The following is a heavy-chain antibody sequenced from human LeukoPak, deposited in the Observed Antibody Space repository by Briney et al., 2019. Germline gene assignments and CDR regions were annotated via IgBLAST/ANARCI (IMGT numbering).Heavy chain of an antibody. CDR2: ISAYNGNT. Sequence: ASVKVSCKASGYTFTSYGISWVRQAPGQGLEWMGWISAYNGNTNYAQKLQGRVTMTTDTSTSTAYMELRSLRSDDTAVYYCARGMPYSSGWYYYYYMDVWGKGTTVTVSS. J-gene: IGHJ6*03. CDR1: GYTFTSYG. V-gene: IGHV1-18*01. D-gene: IGHD6-19*01. CDR3: ARGMPYSSGWYYYYYMDV.